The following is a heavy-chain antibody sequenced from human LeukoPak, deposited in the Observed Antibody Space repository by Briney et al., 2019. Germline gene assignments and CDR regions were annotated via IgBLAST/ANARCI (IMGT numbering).Heavy chain of an antibody. J-gene: IGHJ4*02. V-gene: IGHV3-30*02. CDR1: GFTFSSYG. CDR3: ARDTRGRWLQSPLDY. D-gene: IGHD5-24*01. CDR2: IRYDGSNK. Sequence: PGGSLRLSSAASGFTFSSYGMHWVRQAPGKGLEWVTFIRYDGSNKYYADSVKGRFTISRDNAKNSLYLQMNSLRAEDTAVYYCARDTRGRWLQSPLDYWGQGTLVTVSS.